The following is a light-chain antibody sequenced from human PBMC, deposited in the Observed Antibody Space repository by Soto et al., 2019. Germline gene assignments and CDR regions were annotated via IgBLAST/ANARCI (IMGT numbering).Light chain of an antibody. Sequence: EIVMTQSPATLSVSPGERATLSCRASQSVSSNLAWYQQKPGQAPRLLIYGASTRATGIPARFSGSGSGTEVALTISSLQSEDFAVYSCQQYNNWPPITFGQGTRLEI. CDR3: QQYNNWPPIT. V-gene: IGKV3-15*01. CDR2: GAS. CDR1: QSVSSN. J-gene: IGKJ5*01.